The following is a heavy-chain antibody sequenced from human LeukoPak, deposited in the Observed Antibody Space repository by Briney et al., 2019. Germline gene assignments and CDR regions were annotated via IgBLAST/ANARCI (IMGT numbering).Heavy chain of an antibody. V-gene: IGHV3-11*05. Sequence: GGSLRLSCVASGFTFSDYYMSWIHQAPGKGLEWISYISSSSSSTNYADSVKGRFTISRDNPKNSLYLLMNSLRAEDTAMYYCARDFIHRSGEANYWGQGTLVTVSS. J-gene: IGHJ4*02. CDR2: ISSSSSST. D-gene: IGHD3-22*01. CDR3: ARDFIHRSGEANY. CDR1: GFTFSDYY.